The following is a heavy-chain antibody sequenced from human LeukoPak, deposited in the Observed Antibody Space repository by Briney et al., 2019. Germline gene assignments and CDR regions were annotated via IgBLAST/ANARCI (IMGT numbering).Heavy chain of an antibody. CDR1: GFTFSSYA. V-gene: IGHV3-23*01. CDR3: AKDSGPWIQLWENFDY. D-gene: IGHD5-18*01. J-gene: IGHJ4*02. CDR2: ISGSGGST. Sequence: GGSLRLSCAASGFTFSSYAMSWVRQAPGKGLEWVSAISGSGGSTYYADSVKGRFTISRDNSKNTLYLQMNSLRAEDTAVYYCAKDSGPWIQLWENFDYWGQGTLVTVSS.